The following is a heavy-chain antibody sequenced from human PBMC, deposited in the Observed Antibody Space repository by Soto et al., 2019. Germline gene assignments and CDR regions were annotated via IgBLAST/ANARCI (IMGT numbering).Heavy chain of an antibody. CDR1: GGTFSSYA. CDR2: IIPIFGTA. CDR3: AGVFHCSGGSCYSYYYGMDV. Sequence: QVQLVQSGAEVKKPGSSVKVSCKASGGTFSSYAISWVRQAPGQGLEWMGGIIPIFGTANYAQKFQGRVTITADASTSPAYRELSSLRSEDTAVYYCAGVFHCSGGSCYSYYYGMDVWGQGTTVTVSS. J-gene: IGHJ6*02. D-gene: IGHD2-15*01. V-gene: IGHV1-69*12.